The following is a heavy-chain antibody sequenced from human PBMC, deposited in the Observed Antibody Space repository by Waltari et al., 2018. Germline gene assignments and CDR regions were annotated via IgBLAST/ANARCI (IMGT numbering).Heavy chain of an antibody. J-gene: IGHJ4*02. V-gene: IGHV5-10-1*01. CDR1: GYSFTSHG. CDR2: IDPSDSFR. D-gene: IGHD2-2*01. Sequence: EVQLVQSGAEVTKPEESLRISCWGSGYSFTSHGISWVRQMPGKGLEWVGRIDPSDSFRNYGPAFEGHVTISVDQSLRTAYLQWDSLKASDTAIYYCVRHRTTYPLEIDYWGQGTLVTVSS. CDR3: VRHRTTYPLEIDY.